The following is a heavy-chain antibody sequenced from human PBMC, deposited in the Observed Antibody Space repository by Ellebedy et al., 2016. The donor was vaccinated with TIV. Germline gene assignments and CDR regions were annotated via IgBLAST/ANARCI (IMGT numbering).Heavy chain of an antibody. D-gene: IGHD2-15*01. V-gene: IGHV2-5*02. CDR3: AHGKVPDIAFPY. J-gene: IGHJ4*02. CDR2: FYWDDDK. Sequence: SGPTLVKPTQTLTLTCNFSGFSLSTSGVAVGWIRQPPGEALEWLALFYWDDDKRYSPSLKSRLTITKDTPKNQVVLTMTNMDPVDTATYYCAHGKVPDIAFPYWGQGTLVTVSS. CDR1: GFSLSTSGVA.